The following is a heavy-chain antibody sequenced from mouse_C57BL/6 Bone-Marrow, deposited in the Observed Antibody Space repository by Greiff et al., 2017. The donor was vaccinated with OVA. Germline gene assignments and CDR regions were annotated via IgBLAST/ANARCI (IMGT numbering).Heavy chain of an antibody. CDR2: IYPRSGNT. CDR3: ARGGYYYFDY. Sequence: VKVVESGAELARPGASVKLSCKASGYTFTSYGISWVKQRTGQGLEWIGEIYPRSGNTYYNEKFKGKATLTADKSSSTAYMELRSLTSEDSAVYFCARGGYYYFDYWGQGTTLTVSS. D-gene: IGHD2-3*01. J-gene: IGHJ2*01. CDR1: GYTFTSYG. V-gene: IGHV1-81*01.